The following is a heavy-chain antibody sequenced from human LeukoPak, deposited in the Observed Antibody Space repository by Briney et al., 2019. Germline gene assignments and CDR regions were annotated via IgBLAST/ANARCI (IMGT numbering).Heavy chain of an antibody. CDR2: IYPGDSDT. CDR3: ARPHGYKQPEYYFDY. J-gene: IGHJ4*02. D-gene: IGHD5-24*01. CDR1: GYSFTNYW. Sequence: GESLKISCKGSGYSFTNYWIGWVRQMPGKGLEWMGIIYPGDSDTRYSPSSQDQVTISADKSISTAYLQWSSLKASDTAMYYCARPHGYKQPEYYFDYWGQGTLVTVSS. V-gene: IGHV5-51*01.